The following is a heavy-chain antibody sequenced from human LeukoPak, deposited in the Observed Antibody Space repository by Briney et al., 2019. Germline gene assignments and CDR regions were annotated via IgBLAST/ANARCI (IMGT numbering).Heavy chain of an antibody. D-gene: IGHD3-22*01. V-gene: IGHV3-30*19. J-gene: IGHJ4*02. CDR2: ISYDGSNK. CDR1: GFTFSSYG. Sequence: GGSLSLSCAASGFTFSSYGMHWVRQAPGKGLEWVAVISYDGSNKYYADSVKGRFTISRDNSKNTLYLQMNSLRAGDTAVYYCARVPGYDSSGYFDYWGQGTLVTVSS. CDR3: ARVPGYDSSGYFDY.